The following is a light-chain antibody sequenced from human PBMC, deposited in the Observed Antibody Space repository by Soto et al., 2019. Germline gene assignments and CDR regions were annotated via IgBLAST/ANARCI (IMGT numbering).Light chain of an antibody. J-gene: IGKJ4*02. CDR1: QPVTSTF. V-gene: IGKV3-20*01. Sequence: IVLTQSPGTLSLSPGGRATLSCRASQPVTSTFLSWYQQKAGQAPRLLIYGTFNRATGVPDRFIGGGSETDFTLSISRLEPEDSAVYYCQQFDDSRLTFGGGTTVDIK. CDR2: GTF. CDR3: QQFDDSRLT.